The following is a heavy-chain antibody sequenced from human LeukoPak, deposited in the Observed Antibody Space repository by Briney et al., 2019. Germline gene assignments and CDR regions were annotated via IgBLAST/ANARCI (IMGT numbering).Heavy chain of an antibody. Sequence: SETLSLTCTVSGGSISSDYWSWIRQPPGKGLEWIGYVYYSGITNYNPSLKSRVTISVGTSKNHFSLKLTSVTAADTAVYYCARLLGWSGPINWFNPWGRGTLVTVSS. CDR1: GGSISSDY. J-gene: IGHJ5*02. CDR2: VYYSGIT. V-gene: IGHV4-59*08. CDR3: ARLLGWSGPINWFNP. D-gene: IGHD3-3*01.